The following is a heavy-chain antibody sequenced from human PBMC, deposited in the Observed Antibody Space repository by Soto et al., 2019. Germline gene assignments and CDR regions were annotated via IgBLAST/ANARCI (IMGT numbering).Heavy chain of an antibody. CDR3: VKSGDNYNLLDY. D-gene: IGHD1-1*01. CDR2: ISAYKGDT. CDR1: GYIFTSYG. Sequence: ASVNVSCKSAGYIFTSYGISWVRQAPGQGLECLGWISAYKGDTNYAQILQGRVTMTTDTSARTAYMELRSLRSDDTATYYCVKSGDNYNLLDYWGQRTPVTVSS. J-gene: IGHJ4*02. V-gene: IGHV1-18*01.